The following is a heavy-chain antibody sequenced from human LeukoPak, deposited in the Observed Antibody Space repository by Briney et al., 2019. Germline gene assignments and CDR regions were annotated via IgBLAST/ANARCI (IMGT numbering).Heavy chain of an antibody. V-gene: IGHV3-23*01. Sequence: GGSLRLSCAASGFTFSTCAMSWVRQAPGKGLEWVSGISGTTSGTYYADSVKGRFTISRDNSKNTLYLQVHSLRAEDTAVYYCATVGAGRYFDDWGQGTLVTVSS. CDR3: ATVGAGRYFDD. D-gene: IGHD3-10*01. J-gene: IGHJ4*02. CDR1: GFTFSTCA. CDR2: ISGTTSGT.